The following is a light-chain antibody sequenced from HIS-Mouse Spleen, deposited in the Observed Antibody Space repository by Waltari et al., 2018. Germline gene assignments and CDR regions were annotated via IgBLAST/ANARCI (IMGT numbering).Light chain of an antibody. CDR3: SSYTSSSSWV. Sequence: QSALTQPASVFGSPGQSITISCTRTSSDVRVYNYVSWYQQHPGKAPKLMIYEVSKRPSGVSNRFSGSKSGNTASLTISGLQAEDEADYYCSSYTSSSSWVFGGGTKLTVL. CDR2: EVS. V-gene: IGLV2-14*01. CDR1: SSDVRVYNY. J-gene: IGLJ3*02.